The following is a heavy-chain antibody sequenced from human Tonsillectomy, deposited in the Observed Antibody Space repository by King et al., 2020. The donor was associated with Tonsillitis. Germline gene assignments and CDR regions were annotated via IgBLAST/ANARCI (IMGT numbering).Heavy chain of an antibody. Sequence: VQLVEFGGGLVQPGGSLRLSCVASGFTFSTYDMHWVRQATGKGLEWVSAIGSAGDTYYPGSVKGRFTISRENAKNSFYLQMNSLRAGDTAVYYCARYSDLHDAFDIWGQGTMVTVSS. CDR1: GFTFSTYD. D-gene: IGHD2-21*01. CDR3: ARYSDLHDAFDI. V-gene: IGHV3-13*01. CDR2: IGSAGDT. J-gene: IGHJ3*02.